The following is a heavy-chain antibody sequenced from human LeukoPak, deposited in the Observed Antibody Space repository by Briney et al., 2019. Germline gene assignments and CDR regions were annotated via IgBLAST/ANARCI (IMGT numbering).Heavy chain of an antibody. J-gene: IGHJ5*02. CDR1: GYTFTSYY. CDR3: ARHLGRYCTSTSCYPWFDP. CDR2: INPSGGST. V-gene: IGHV1-46*01. Sequence: ASVKVSCKASGYTFTSYYMHWVRQAPGQGLEWMGIINPSGGSTSYAQKFQGRVTMTRDMSTSTVYMELSSLRSEDTAVYYCARHLGRYCTSTSCYPWFDPWGQGTLVTVSS. D-gene: IGHD2-2*01.